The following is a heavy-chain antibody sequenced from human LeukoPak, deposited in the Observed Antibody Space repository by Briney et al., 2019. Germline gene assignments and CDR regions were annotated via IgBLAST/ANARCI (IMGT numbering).Heavy chain of an antibody. D-gene: IGHD3-10*02. CDR1: GFTFSSYS. CDR3: ARTTVNVRGVFDY. J-gene: IGHJ4*02. CDR2: ISSSSSTI. Sequence: GGSLRLSCAASGFTFSSYSMNWVRQAPGKGLEWVSYISSSSSTIYYADSVKGRFTISRDNAKNSLYLQMNSLRAEDTAVYYCARTTVNVRGVFDYWGQGTLVTVSS. V-gene: IGHV3-48*04.